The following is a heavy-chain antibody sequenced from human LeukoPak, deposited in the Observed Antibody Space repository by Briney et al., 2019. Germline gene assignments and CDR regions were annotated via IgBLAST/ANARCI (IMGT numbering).Heavy chain of an antibody. CDR1: GFTVSSNY. Sequence: GGSLRLSCAASGFTVSSNYMSWVRQAPGKGLEWVSVIYSGGSTYYADSVKGRFTISRDNSKNTLYLQMNSLRAEDTAVYYCARDDSGTDAFDIWGQGTMVTVSS. CDR2: IYSGGST. D-gene: IGHD1-14*01. J-gene: IGHJ3*02. V-gene: IGHV3-53*01. CDR3: ARDDSGTDAFDI.